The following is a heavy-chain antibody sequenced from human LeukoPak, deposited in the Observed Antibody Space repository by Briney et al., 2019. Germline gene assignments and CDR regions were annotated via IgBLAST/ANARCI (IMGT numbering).Heavy chain of an antibody. Sequence: PSETLSLTCTVSGGSISSSSYYWGWIRPPPGKGLEWIGSIYYSGSTYYNPSLKSRVTISVDTSKNQFSLKLSSVTAADTAVYYCASSGYQTYYYGSGSFFDYWGQGTLVTVSS. V-gene: IGHV4-39*01. CDR3: ASSGYQTYYYGSGSFFDY. J-gene: IGHJ4*02. CDR1: GGSISSSSYY. CDR2: IYYSGST. D-gene: IGHD3-10*01.